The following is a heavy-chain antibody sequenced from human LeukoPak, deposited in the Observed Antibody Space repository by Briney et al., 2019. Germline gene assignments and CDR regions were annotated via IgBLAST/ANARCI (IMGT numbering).Heavy chain of an antibody. J-gene: IGHJ4*02. V-gene: IGHV1-3*03. CDR2: INVGNGNR. Sequence: SVNLSRNASGYTFTIYAMHWGRHAPGPRLEWVGWINVGNGNRKYSQEFQGRVAITWDKTASTAYLQLSSPISEAKTVYYCSRAKSSGYFLASGFDYWGQGTLVTVSS. CDR3: SRAKSSGYFLASGFDY. D-gene: IGHD3-22*01. CDR1: GYTFTIYA.